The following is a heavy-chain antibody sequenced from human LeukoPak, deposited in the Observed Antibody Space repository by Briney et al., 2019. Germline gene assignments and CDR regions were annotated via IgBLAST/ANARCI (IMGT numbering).Heavy chain of an antibody. Sequence: SETLSLTCAVYGGSFSGYYWSWIRQPPGKGLEWIGEINHSGSTNYNPSLKSRVTISVDTSKNQFSLKLSSVTAADTAVYYCARAYSSSVSDYDYWGQGTLVTVSS. D-gene: IGHD6-6*01. CDR1: GGSFSGYY. CDR2: INHSGST. J-gene: IGHJ4*02. CDR3: ARAYSSSVSDYDY. V-gene: IGHV4-34*01.